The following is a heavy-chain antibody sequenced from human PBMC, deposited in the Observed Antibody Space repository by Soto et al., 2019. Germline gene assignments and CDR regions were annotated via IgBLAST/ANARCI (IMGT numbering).Heavy chain of an antibody. V-gene: IGHV3-23*01. CDR3: AKGSLDYYFGMDV. CDR2: ISGSGGST. Sequence: GGSLRLSCAASGFTFSSYAMSWVRQAPGKGLEWVSGISGSGGSTYYADSVKGRFTISRDNSKNTLYLQMNSLRGEDTAVYYCAKGSLDYYFGMDVWGLGTTVTVSS. CDR1: GFTFSSYA. J-gene: IGHJ6*02.